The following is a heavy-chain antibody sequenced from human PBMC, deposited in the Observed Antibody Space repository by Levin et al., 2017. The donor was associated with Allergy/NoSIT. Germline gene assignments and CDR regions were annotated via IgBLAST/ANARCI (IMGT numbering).Heavy chain of an antibody. J-gene: IGHJ3*02. CDR3: ARLGVAGGAFDI. CDR2: IYYSGST. CDR1: GGSISSSSYY. Sequence: SETLSLTCTVSGGSISSSSYYWGWIRQPPGKGLEWIGSIYYSGSTYYNPSLKSRVTISVDTSKNQFSLKLSSVTAADTAVYYCARLGVAGGAFDIWGQGTMVTVSS. V-gene: IGHV4-39*01. D-gene: IGHD6-19*01.